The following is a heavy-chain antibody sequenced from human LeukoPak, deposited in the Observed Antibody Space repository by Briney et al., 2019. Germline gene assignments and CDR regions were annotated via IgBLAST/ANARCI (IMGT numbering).Heavy chain of an antibody. CDR3: ARDRGYNWNLGQAFDI. J-gene: IGHJ3*02. Sequence: SETLSLTCTVSGYSISSGYYWGWIRQPPGKGLEWIGSIYHSGSTYYNPSLKSRVTISVDTSKNQFSLKLSSVTAADTAVYYCARDRGYNWNLGQAFDIWGQGTMVTVSS. D-gene: IGHD1-20*01. CDR2: IYHSGST. V-gene: IGHV4-38-2*02. CDR1: GYSISSGYY.